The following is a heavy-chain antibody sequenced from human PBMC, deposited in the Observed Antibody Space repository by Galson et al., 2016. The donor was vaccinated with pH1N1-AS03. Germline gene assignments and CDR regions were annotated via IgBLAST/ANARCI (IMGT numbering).Heavy chain of an antibody. V-gene: IGHV3-30*18. CDR3: AKAAEFAATTYDFEY. D-gene: IGHD5-12*01. J-gene: IGHJ4*02. CDR1: GFIFTSYT. Sequence: SLRLSCAASGFIFTSYTMHWVRQAPGKGLEWVAVISFDGNNRYYMDSVKSRFSISRDDSKNTLYLQMNSLRAEDTAVYYCAKAAEFAATTYDFEYWGQGTLGTVTS. CDR2: ISFDGNNR.